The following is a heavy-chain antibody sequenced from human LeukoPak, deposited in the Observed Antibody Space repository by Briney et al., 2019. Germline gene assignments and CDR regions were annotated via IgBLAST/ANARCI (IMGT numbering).Heavy chain of an antibody. D-gene: IGHD6-13*01. CDR3: AKGGSSWSSY. CDR1: GFTFSSYW. V-gene: IGHV3-74*01. J-gene: IGHJ4*02. Sequence: GGSLRLSCAASGFTFSSYWMHWVRQAPGKGLVWVSRINTDGSNTDYADFVKGRFTVSRDNAKNTVYLQMNSLRAEDTAVYYCAKGGSSWSSYWGPGTLVTVSS. CDR2: INTDGSNT.